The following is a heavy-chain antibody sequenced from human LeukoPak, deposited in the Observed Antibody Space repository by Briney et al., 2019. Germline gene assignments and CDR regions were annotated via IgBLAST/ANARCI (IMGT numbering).Heavy chain of an antibody. V-gene: IGHV3-74*03. CDR2: INSDGSSI. CDR3: ARVTQYYYDSSGYYC. CDR1: GFTFSSYW. Sequence: GGSLRLSCAASGFTFSSYWMHWVRQAPGKGLVWVSRINSDGSSITYADSVKGRFTISRDNAKNSLYLQMNSLRAEDTAVYYCARVTQYYYDSSGYYCWGQGTLVTVSS. D-gene: IGHD3-22*01. J-gene: IGHJ4*02.